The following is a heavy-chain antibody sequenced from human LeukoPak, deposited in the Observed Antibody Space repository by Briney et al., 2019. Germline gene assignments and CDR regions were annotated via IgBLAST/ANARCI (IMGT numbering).Heavy chain of an antibody. Sequence: GGSLRLSCAASGFTFGSYAMHWVRQAPGKGLEWVAVLSYDGSDKYYADSVKGRFTISRDNSKNTLYLQMNSLRAEDTAIYYCARDSCSGGNCFPLDPWGQGTLVTVSS. J-gene: IGHJ5*02. CDR2: LSYDGSDK. D-gene: IGHD2-15*01. V-gene: IGHV3-30*04. CDR1: GFTFGSYA. CDR3: ARDSCSGGNCFPLDP.